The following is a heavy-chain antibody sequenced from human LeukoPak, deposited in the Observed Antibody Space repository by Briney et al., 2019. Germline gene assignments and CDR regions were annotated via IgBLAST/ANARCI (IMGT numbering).Heavy chain of an antibody. V-gene: IGHV3-30*02. D-gene: IGHD2-2*01. Sequence: GGSLRLSCTASGFIFSTYGMHWVRQAPGKGLEWVALIQFDGSNEFYADSVKGRFTISRDNSKNTLCLQMNSLRTEDTSVYYCAEDQQLQPFHYWGQGTLVTVSS. J-gene: IGHJ4*02. CDR1: GFIFSTYG. CDR3: AEDQQLQPFHY. CDR2: IQFDGSNE.